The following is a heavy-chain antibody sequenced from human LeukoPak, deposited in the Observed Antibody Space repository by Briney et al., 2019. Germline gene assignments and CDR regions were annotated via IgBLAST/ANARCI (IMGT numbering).Heavy chain of an antibody. Sequence: SETLSLTCAVYGGSFSGYYWSWIRQPPGKGLEWTGEINHSGSTNYNPSLKSRVTISVDTSKNQFSLKLSSVTAADTAVYYCARGRGWFQKYFDYWGQGTLVTVSS. D-gene: IGHD6-19*01. J-gene: IGHJ4*02. CDR1: GGSFSGYY. V-gene: IGHV4-34*01. CDR2: INHSGST. CDR3: ARGRGWFQKYFDY.